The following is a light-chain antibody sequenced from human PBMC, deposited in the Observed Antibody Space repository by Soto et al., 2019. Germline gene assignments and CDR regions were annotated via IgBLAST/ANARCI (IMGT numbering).Light chain of an antibody. Sequence: DITMTQSPSTLSAYVGDTVTVNCRASQSVSGWLAWYQQKPGKAPKLLIYDASNLETGVPSRFSGSGSGTAFTFTISSLQPEDVATYYCQQYDSLPPLFTFGPGTKVDVK. CDR1: QSVSGW. CDR3: QQYDSLPPLFT. V-gene: IGKV1-33*01. CDR2: DAS. J-gene: IGKJ3*01.